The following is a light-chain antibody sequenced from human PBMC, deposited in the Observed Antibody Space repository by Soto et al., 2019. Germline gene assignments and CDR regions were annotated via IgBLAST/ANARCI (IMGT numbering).Light chain of an antibody. CDR3: HNSNSAVFT. V-gene: IGKV1-27*01. Sequence: DIQMTQSPSSLSASVGDRVTITCRATQGIQNNLAWYQQRPGQDPRLLIYHASTLQSGVPSRFGGSGSGGYFTLTISSLQPEDVATYYCHNSNSAVFTFGPGTKVDIK. J-gene: IGKJ3*01. CDR1: QGIQNN. CDR2: HAS.